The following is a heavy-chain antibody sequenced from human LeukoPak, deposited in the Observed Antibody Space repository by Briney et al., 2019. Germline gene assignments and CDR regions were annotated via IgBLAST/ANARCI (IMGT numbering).Heavy chain of an antibody. V-gene: IGHV4-39*07. D-gene: IGHD6-13*01. CDR2: IHYSGST. CDR1: GGSISYSSYY. J-gene: IGHJ3*02. Sequence: PSETLSLTCTVSGGSISYSSYYWGWIRQPPGKGLEWIGSIHYSGSTYYNPSLKSRVTISVDTSKNQFSLKLSSVTAADTAVYYCARGEGSIAAAGRILSDAFDIWGQGTMVTVSS. CDR3: ARGEGSIAAAGRILSDAFDI.